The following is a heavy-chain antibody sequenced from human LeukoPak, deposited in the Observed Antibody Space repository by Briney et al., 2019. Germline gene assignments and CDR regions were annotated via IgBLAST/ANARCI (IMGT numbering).Heavy chain of an antibody. CDR3: ARINYDFWSGYYSPTPDY. J-gene: IGHJ4*02. Sequence: GASVKVSCKASGYTFTSYAMNWVRQAPGQGLEWMGWINTNTGNPTYAQGFTGRFVFSLDTPVSTAYLQISSLKAEDTAVYYCARINYDFWSGYYSPTPDYWGQGTLVTVSS. CDR2: INTNTGNP. CDR1: GYTFTSYA. V-gene: IGHV7-4-1*02. D-gene: IGHD3-3*01.